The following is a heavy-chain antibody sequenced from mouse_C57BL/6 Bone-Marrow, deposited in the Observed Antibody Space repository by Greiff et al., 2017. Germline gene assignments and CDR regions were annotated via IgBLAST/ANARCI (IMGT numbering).Heavy chain of an antibody. CDR3: ASRGGGAWFAY. Sequence: QVQLQQSGAELARPGASVKMSCKASGYTFTSYTMHWVKQRPGQGLEWIGDINPSSGYTKYNQKFKDKATLTADKSSSTAYMQLSSLTSEDSAVXYCASRGGGAWFAYWGQGTLVTVSA. CDR1: GYTFTSYT. V-gene: IGHV1-4*01. J-gene: IGHJ3*01. CDR2: INPSSGYT.